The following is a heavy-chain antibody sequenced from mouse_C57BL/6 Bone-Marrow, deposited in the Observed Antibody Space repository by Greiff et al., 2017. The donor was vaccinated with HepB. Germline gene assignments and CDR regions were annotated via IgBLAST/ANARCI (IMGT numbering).Heavy chain of an antibody. D-gene: IGHD2-4*01. Sequence: EVKLMESGGGLVQPKGSLKLSCAASGFSFNTYAMNWVRQAPGKGLEWVARIRSKSNNYATYYADSVKDRFTISRDDSESMLYLQMNNLKTEDTAMYYCVRNDYGPYAMDYWGQGTSVTVSS. CDR1: GFSFNTYA. CDR3: VRNDYGPYAMDY. V-gene: IGHV10-1*01. CDR2: IRSKSNNYAT. J-gene: IGHJ4*01.